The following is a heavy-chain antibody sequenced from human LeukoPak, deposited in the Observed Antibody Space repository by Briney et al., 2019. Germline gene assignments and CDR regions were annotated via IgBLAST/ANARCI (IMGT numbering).Heavy chain of an antibody. D-gene: IGHD2-2*01. V-gene: IGHV4-59*01. J-gene: IGHJ4*02. CDR3: ARARLVPAAVFDY. CDR2: MYYSGST. CDR1: GGSISSYY. Sequence: SETLSLTCTVSGGSISSYYWSWIRQPPGKGLEWIWYMYYSGSTNYNPSLRSRVTISVDTSKNQFSLKLSSVTAADTAVYYCARARLVPAAVFDYWGQGTLVTVSS.